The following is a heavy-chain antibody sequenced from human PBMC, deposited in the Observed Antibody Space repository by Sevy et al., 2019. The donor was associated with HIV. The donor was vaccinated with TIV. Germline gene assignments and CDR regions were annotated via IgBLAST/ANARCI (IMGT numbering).Heavy chain of an antibody. V-gene: IGHV3-11*04. CDR1: GFTFSDYY. Sequence: GGSLRLSCVASGFTFSDYYMSWIRQAPGKGLEWVSHISSGGSNIYYADSVKGRFTISRDNAKNSLYLQMNSLRAEDTAVYYCARVTTAVPQIDYWGQGTLVTVSS. J-gene: IGHJ4*02. D-gene: IGHD4-4*01. CDR2: ISSGGSNI. CDR3: ARVTTAVPQIDY.